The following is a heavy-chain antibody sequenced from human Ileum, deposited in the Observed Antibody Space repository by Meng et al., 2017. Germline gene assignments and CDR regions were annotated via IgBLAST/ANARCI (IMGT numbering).Heavy chain of an antibody. Sequence: GESLKISCEASGFSFSTYGMSWVRQAPGKGLEWVAHISGGGAGSEYAESVKGRFAISRDNSKDTLFLRMSSLRAEDTAIYYCSKRGSDAVYFDSWGQGTLVTVSS. J-gene: IGHJ4*02. CDR2: ISGGGAGS. D-gene: IGHD2-15*01. CDR3: SKRGSDAVYFDS. CDR1: GFSFSTYG. V-gene: IGHV3-23*01.